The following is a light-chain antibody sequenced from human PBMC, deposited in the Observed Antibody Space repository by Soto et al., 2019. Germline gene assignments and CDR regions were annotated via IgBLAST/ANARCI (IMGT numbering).Light chain of an antibody. Sequence: IVLTHSPGTLSFSPGERATLSGRAIDSVSIRYLACYQHKPGQAPRLLIYAASSRATDIPDRFSGGGSGTDFTLTISRLEPEDFAVYYCQHFVNGSASTMGQGTKVDIK. CDR2: AAS. CDR1: DSVSIRY. CDR3: QHFVNGSAST. J-gene: IGKJ1*01. V-gene: IGKV3-20*01.